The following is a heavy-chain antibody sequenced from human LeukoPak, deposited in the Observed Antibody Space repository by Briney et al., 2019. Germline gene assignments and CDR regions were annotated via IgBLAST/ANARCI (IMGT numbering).Heavy chain of an antibody. CDR2: ITPIFGIA. J-gene: IGHJ6*02. D-gene: IGHD5-24*01. V-gene: IGHV1-69*04. Sequence: GASVKVSCKGSGGTFSSYAISWVRQAPGQGLEWVGRITPIFGIANYAQKFQGRVTITADKSTSTAYMKLSSLRSEDTAVYYCARDRATRDGYNQAFYGMDVWGQGTTVTVSS. CDR3: ARDRATRDGYNQAFYGMDV. CDR1: GGTFSSYA.